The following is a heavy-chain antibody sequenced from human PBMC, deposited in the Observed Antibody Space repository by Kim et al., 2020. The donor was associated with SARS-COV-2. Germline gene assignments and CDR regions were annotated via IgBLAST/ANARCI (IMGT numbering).Heavy chain of an antibody. CDR2: IIPIFGTA. J-gene: IGHJ6*01. Sequence: SVKVSCKASGGTFSGYSISWVRQAPGQGLEWMGGIIPIFGTANYAQKFQGRVTITADESTNTAYMELSSLRSEDTAVYCCARGTPRGTLWSWASTGMDVWGEGTTVTVSS. D-gene: IGHD2-21*01. CDR3: ARGTPRGTLWSWASTGMDV. V-gene: IGHV1-69*13. CDR1: GGTFSGYS.